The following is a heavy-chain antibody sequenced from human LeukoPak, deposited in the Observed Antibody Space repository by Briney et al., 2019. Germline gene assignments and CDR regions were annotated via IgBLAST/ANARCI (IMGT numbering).Heavy chain of an antibody. CDR2: IYYSGST. CDR3: ARSGQWLVRVFGY. Sequence: SETLSLTCTVSGGSISSYYWSWIRQPPGKGLEWIGYIYYSGSTNYNPSLKSRVTISVDTSKNQFSLKLSSVTAADTAVYYCARSGQWLVRVFGYWGQGTLVTVSS. CDR1: GGSISSYY. D-gene: IGHD6-19*01. J-gene: IGHJ4*02. V-gene: IGHV4-59*08.